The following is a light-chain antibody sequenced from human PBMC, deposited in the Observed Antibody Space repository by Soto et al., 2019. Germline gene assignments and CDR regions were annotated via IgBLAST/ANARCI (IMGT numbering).Light chain of an antibody. J-gene: IGKJ1*01. CDR3: LQVANFPRT. Sequence: IQTAQSPSSVSESVGDTVTITFQPSQDIKSRLAWSQQQPGRPPKYVIQAATLLQSGFPSRFAASGSGRDFTLPIHTLQPEDSATYYCLQVANFPRTFDQGTNVDIK. CDR1: QDIKSR. CDR2: AAT. V-gene: IGKV1-12*01.